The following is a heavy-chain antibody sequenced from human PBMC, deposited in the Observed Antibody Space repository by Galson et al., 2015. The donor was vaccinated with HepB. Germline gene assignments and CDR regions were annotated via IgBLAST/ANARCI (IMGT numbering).Heavy chain of an antibody. CDR2: IKSKTDGGTT. CDR3: TTDPRYSSGWDDAFDI. CDR1: GFTFSNAW. V-gene: IGHV3-15*01. Sequence: SLRLSCAASGFTFSNAWMSWVRQAPGKGLEWVGRIKSKTDGGTTDYAAPVKGGFTISRDDSKNTLYLQMNSLKTEDTAVYYCTTDPRYSSGWDDAFDIWGQGTMVTVSS. D-gene: IGHD6-19*01. J-gene: IGHJ3*02.